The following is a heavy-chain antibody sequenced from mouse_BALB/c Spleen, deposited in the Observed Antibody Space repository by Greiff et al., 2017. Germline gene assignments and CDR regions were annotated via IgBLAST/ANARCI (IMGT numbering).Heavy chain of an antibody. J-gene: IGHJ3*01. Sequence: EVKLMESGGGLVQPGGSLKLSCAASGFTFSSYTMSWVRQTPEKRLEWVAYISNGGGSTYYPDTVKGRFTISRDNAKNTLYLQMSSLKSEDTAMYYCASLGRFAYWGQGTLVTVSA. CDR3: ASLGRFAY. CDR1: GFTFSSYT. V-gene: IGHV5-12-2*01. D-gene: IGHD4-1*01. CDR2: ISNGGGST.